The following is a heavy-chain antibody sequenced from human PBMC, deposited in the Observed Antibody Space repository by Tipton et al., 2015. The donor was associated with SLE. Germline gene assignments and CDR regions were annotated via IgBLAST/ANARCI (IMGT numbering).Heavy chain of an antibody. CDR3: AREQWLVLWGYFDY. Sequence: LRLSCTVSGGSISSYYWGWIRQPPGKGLEWIGNIYTSESTNYNPSLKSRVTISVDTSKNQFSLKLTSVTAADTAVYYCAREQWLVLWGYFDYWGQGSLVTVSS. CDR1: GGSISSYY. D-gene: IGHD6-19*01. CDR2: IYTSEST. J-gene: IGHJ4*02. V-gene: IGHV4-4*09.